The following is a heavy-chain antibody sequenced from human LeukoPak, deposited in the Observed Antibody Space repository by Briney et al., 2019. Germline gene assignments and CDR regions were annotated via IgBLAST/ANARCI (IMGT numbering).Heavy chain of an antibody. D-gene: IGHD4-17*01. CDR3: ARDRGQLFYGDNHYFDY. J-gene: IGHJ4*02. CDR1: GFTFSTYS. V-gene: IGHV3-48*01. CDR2: ISGSSSNT. Sequence: GGSLRLSCAASGFTFSTYSMNWVRQAPGKGLEWVSYISGSSSNTFYADSVKGRFTISRGNAKNSLYLQMNTLRAEDTAVYYCARDRGQLFYGDNHYFDYWGQGTLVTVSS.